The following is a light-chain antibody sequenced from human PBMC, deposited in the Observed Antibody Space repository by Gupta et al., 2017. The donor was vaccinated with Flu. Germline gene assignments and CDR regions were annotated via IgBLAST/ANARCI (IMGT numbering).Light chain of an antibody. Sequence: QSMLTQPPSVSGTPGQRVTISCSGSDSNIGSNYVYWYQQFPGMAPKLLIYRNYQRPSGVPARFSGAKSDTSAYLAISGLRPEDEADDYGAAWDDRLTKWLLGGGTKLTVL. CDR1: DSNIGSNY. V-gene: IGLV1-47*01. CDR2: RNY. CDR3: AAWDDRLTKWL. J-gene: IGLJ3*02.